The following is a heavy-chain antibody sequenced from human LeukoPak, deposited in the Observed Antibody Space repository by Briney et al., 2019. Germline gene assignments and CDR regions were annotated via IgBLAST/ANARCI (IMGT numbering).Heavy chain of an antibody. CDR2: IHTSGST. CDR3: TTGGGYDAFDI. D-gene: IGHD3-16*01. V-gene: IGHV4-61*02. Sequence: SQTLSLTCSVSGGSFSSSSYYWSWIRQPAGKGLEWIGRIHTSGSTNYNPSLKSRVTISADTSKNQFFPKLSSVTAADTAVYYCTTGGGYDAFDIWGQGTMVTVSS. CDR1: GGSFSSSSYY. J-gene: IGHJ3*02.